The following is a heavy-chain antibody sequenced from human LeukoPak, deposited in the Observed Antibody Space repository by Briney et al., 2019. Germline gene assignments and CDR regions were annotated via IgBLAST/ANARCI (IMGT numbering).Heavy chain of an antibody. CDR1: GGSISSYY. CDR2: IYYSGNT. J-gene: IGHJ4*02. V-gene: IGHV4-39*01. Sequence: SGTLSLTCSVSGGSISSYYWGWIRQPPGKGLEWLGTIYYSGNTYYNPSLKSRVAISVDTSKNQFSLNLNSVTAADTAIYYCARRNSGSPRRAWDYWGQGTLVTVSS. CDR3: ARRNSGSPRRAWDY. D-gene: IGHD1-26*01.